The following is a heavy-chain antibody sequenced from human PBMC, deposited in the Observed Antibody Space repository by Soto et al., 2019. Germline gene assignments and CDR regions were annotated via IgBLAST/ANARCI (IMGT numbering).Heavy chain of an antibody. CDR3: ARLMEDDVWGSYCYLDL. CDR1: GAAFRAYT. D-gene: IGHD3-16*02. Sequence: ETLSLPFGLPGAAFRAYTLIGFRQAPARGLDWVGEVKRGGRTKSSSSLERRLPISVDPSRNQVSLELRFVTAADTAIYYCARLMEDDVWGSYCYLDLWGQGTLVTVSS. CDR2: VKRGGRT. J-gene: IGHJ5*02. V-gene: IGHV4-34*01.